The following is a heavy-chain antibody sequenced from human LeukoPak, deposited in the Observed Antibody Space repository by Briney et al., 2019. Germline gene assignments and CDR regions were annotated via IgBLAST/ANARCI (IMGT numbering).Heavy chain of an antibody. CDR1: GFTFSSYA. CDR3: AKVPRITIFGPFDY. CDR2: ISGSGGST. D-gene: IGHD3-3*01. J-gene: IGHJ4*02. V-gene: IGHV3-23*01. Sequence: GGSLRLSCAASGFTFSSYAMNWVRHAPGKGMEWVSAISGSGGSTYYADSVKGRFTISRDNSKNTLYLQMNSLRAEDTAVYYCAKVPRITIFGPFDYWGQGTLVTVSS.